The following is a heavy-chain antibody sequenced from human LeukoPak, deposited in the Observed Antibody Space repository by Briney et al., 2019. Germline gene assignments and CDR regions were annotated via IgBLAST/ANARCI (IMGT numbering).Heavy chain of an antibody. J-gene: IGHJ3*02. D-gene: IGHD4-17*01. CDR3: ARDLVTVTKGFDI. Sequence: ASETLSLTCAVSGDSFSSHYWTWIRQSPGTGLEWIGYISHIGRTNYNPSLKSRVTISIDTSKNQFSLKLRSVTAADTAVYYCARDLVTVTKGFDIWGQGTMVSVSS. CDR2: ISHIGRT. V-gene: IGHV4-59*11. CDR1: GDSFSSHY.